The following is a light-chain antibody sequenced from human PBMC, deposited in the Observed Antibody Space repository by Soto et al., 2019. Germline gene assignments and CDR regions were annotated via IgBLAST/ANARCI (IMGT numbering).Light chain of an antibody. V-gene: IGLV2-11*01. CDR2: DVS. Sequence: QSVLTQPRSVSGSPGQSVTISCTGTSSDVGGYNYVSWYQQHPGKAPKLMIYDVSKRPSGVPDRFSGSKSGNTASPTISGLQADDEADYYCCSYAGSYTYVFGTGTKVTVL. CDR3: CSYAGSYTYV. CDR1: SSDVGGYNY. J-gene: IGLJ1*01.